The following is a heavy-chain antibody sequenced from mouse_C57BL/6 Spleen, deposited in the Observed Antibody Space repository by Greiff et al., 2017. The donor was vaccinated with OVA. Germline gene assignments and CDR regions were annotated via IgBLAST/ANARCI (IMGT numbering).Heavy chain of an antibody. Sequence: EVMLVESGGDLVKPGGSLKLSCAASGFTFSSYGMSWVRQTPDKRLEWVATISSGGSCTYYPDSVKGRFTISRDNAKNTLYLQLSSLKSEDTAMYYCARSTMITTTVFDYWGQGTTLTVSS. V-gene: IGHV5-6*01. CDR3: ARSTMITTTVFDY. J-gene: IGHJ2*01. CDR2: ISSGGSCT. CDR1: GFTFSSYG. D-gene: IGHD2-4*01.